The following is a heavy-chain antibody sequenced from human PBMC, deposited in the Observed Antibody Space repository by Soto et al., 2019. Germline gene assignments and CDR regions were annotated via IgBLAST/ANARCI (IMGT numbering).Heavy chain of an antibody. CDR1: GGSISSGGYY. CDR2: ISYSGST. D-gene: IGHD5-12*01. CDR3: ARAEGGYSGYDY. Sequence: TLSLTCTVSGGSISSGGYYWSWIRQHPGTGLEWIGHISYSGSTYYNPSLKSRVTISVDRSKNQFSLKLSSVTAADTAVYYCARAEGGYSGYDYWGQGTLVTVSS. V-gene: IGHV4-31*03. J-gene: IGHJ4*02.